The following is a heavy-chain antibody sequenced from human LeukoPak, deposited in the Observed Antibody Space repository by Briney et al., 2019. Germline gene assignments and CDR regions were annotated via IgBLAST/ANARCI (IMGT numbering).Heavy chain of an antibody. CDR2: IYYSGST. CDR3: ARTAMVRGAVDP. Sequence: SETLSLTCTVSGGSISSYYWSWIRQPPGKGLEWIGYIYYSGSTNYNPSLKSRVTISVDTSKNQFSLKLSSVTAADTAVYYCARTAMVRGAVDPWGQGTLVTVSS. D-gene: IGHD3-10*01. J-gene: IGHJ5*02. V-gene: IGHV4-59*08. CDR1: GGSISSYY.